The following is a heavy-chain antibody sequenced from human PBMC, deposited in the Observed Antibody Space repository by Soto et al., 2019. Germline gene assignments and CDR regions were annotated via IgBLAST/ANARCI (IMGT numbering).Heavy chain of an antibody. Sequence: SETLSLTCAVSGGSISSGGYSWSWIRQPPGKGLEWIGYIYHSGSTYYNPSLKSRVTISVDRSKNQFSLKLSSVTAADTAVYYCARARSSGYYYNWFDPWGQGTLVTVSS. D-gene: IGHD3-22*01. CDR1: GGSISSGGYS. J-gene: IGHJ5*02. V-gene: IGHV4-30-2*01. CDR3: ARARSSGYYYNWFDP. CDR2: IYHSGST.